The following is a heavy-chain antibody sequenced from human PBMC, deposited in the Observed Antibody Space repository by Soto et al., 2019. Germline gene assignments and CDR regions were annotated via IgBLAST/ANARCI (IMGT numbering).Heavy chain of an antibody. Sequence: PSETQSLTCTVSGGSISSGDCYWSWIRQPPGKGLEWIGYIYYRGNTDYNPSLKSRVTISLDTPKNQFSLKLSSVTAADTAVYYCARHPGYYDILTGYTTYYFDYWGQGILVTVSS. CDR2: IYYRGNT. CDR1: GGSISSGDCY. J-gene: IGHJ4*02. CDR3: ARHPGYYDILTGYTTYYFDY. D-gene: IGHD3-9*01. V-gene: IGHV4-30-4*01.